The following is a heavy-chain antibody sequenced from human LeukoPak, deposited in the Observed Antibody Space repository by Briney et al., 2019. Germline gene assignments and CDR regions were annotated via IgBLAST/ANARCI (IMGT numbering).Heavy chain of an antibody. CDR2: IYYSGST. CDR3: ARGYPYYYDSSGPDAFDI. V-gene: IGHV4-30-4*01. D-gene: IGHD3-22*01. Sequence: SETLSLTCTVSGGSISSGDYYWSWIRQLPGKGLEWIGYIYYSGSTYYNPSLKSRVTISVDTSKNQFSLKLSSVTAADTAVYYCARGYPYYYDSSGPDAFDIWGQGTMVTVSS. CDR1: GGSISSGDYY. J-gene: IGHJ3*02.